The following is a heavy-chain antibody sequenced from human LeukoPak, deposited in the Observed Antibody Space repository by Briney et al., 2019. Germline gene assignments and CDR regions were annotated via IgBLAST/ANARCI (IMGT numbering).Heavy chain of an antibody. CDR3: AGYSSGRQIYYFDY. CDR2: IYSTGST. Sequence: PGGSLRLSCAASGFTVSANYMSWVRQAPGKGLECVSVIYSTGSTNYADSVKGRFTISRDNSKNTLYLQMNNLRAEDTAVYYCAGYSSGRQIYYFDYWGQGTLVTVSS. V-gene: IGHV3-66*01. J-gene: IGHJ4*02. CDR1: GFTVSANY. D-gene: IGHD6-19*01.